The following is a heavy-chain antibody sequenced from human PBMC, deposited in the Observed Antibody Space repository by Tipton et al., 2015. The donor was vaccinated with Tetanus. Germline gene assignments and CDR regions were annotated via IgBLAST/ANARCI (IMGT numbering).Heavy chain of an antibody. CDR3: ASRDFRGLDY. J-gene: IGHJ4*02. CDR2: IYYRGST. D-gene: IGHD4-23*01. V-gene: IGHV4-59*01. CDR1: GGSISTYY. Sequence: TLSLTCTVSGGSISTYYWSWIRQPPGKGLEWIGYIYYRGSTNYYPSLKSRVTMSVDTSKNQFSLNLSSVTAADTAVYYCASRDFRGLDYWGQGTLVTVSS.